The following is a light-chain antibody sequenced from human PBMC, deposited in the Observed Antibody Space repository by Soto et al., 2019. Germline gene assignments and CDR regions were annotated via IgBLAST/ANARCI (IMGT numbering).Light chain of an antibody. CDR2: GAS. CDR1: QSVSSY. V-gene: IGKV3-15*01. CDR3: QHYNSYPGT. Sequence: EMVLTQSPATLSLSPGERATLSCRASQSVSSYLAWYQQKPGQAPRLLIYGASTRATGIPGRFSGSGSGTDFTLTISSLQPEDFATYYCQHYNSYPGTFGQGTKVDIK. J-gene: IGKJ1*01.